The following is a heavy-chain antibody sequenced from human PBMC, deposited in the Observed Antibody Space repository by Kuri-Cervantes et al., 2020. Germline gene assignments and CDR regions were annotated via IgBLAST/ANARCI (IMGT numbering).Heavy chain of an antibody. J-gene: IGHJ4*02. Sequence: GSLRLSCTVSGDSIRSSNYYWGWIRQPPGKGLEWIGSVHYSGNTNNNPSLKSRVIISVDTSKNQFSLKLSSVTAADTAVYYCARGRVDTYYYGSGSYPFGYWGQGTLVTVSS. CDR1: GDSIRSSNYY. V-gene: IGHV4-39*01. CDR3: ARGRVDTYYYGSGSYPFGY. CDR2: VHYSGNT. D-gene: IGHD3-10*01.